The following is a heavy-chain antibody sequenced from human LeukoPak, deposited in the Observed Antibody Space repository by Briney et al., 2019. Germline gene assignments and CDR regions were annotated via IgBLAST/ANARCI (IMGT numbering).Heavy chain of an antibody. CDR1: GVTFSIYA. D-gene: IGHD5-18*01. J-gene: IGHJ4*02. V-gene: IGHV1-69*06. Sequence: AAVKCSCNASGVTFSIYAISWVGQAPGQGLEWRGGVIPIFGTADHAQKFQGRVTLTSHKSTRTAYMALSSLRSEDTAVDYCAAARGYSYWDIDYWGQGTLVTVCS. CDR2: VIPIFGTA. CDR3: AAARGYSYWDIDY.